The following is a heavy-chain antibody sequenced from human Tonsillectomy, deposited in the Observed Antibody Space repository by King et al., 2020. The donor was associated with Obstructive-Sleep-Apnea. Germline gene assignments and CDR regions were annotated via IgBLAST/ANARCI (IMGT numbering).Heavy chain of an antibody. CDR2: VTYDGTKM. Sequence: VQLVESGGGVVQPGRSLRLSCAVSGFTLSRFGMHWVRQAPGKGLEWVAVVTYDGTKMHYLDSVKGRFTISRDTSTNTLYLQMNFLTFEDTAIYYCAKDRRTDNWFKGAISFAYWGQGTLVTVSS. CDR3: AKDRRTDNWFKGAISFAY. D-gene: IGHD3-3*01. CDR1: GFTLSRFG. V-gene: IGHV3-30*18. J-gene: IGHJ4*02.